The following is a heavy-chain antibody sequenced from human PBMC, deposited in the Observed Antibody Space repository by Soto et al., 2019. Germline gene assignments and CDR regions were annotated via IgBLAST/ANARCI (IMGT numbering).Heavy chain of an antibody. CDR2: ISGNVGKT. J-gene: IGHJ4*02. Sequence: QVHVVQSGAEVRKPGASVKVSCQTSGYSFSYYAVHWVRQAPGQGFEWMGGISGNVGKTRYSEKFQGRLKLTRKKSAAKALMELTSLSCEDTAMYSGAKSAAFLAGRPARLDFWGQGTLVTVSS. V-gene: IGHV1-3*01. D-gene: IGHD2-2*01. CDR3: AKSAAFLAGRPARLDF. CDR1: GYSFSYYA.